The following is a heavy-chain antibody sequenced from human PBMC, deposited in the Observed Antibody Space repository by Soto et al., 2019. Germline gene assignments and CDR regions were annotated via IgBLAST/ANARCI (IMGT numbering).Heavy chain of an antibody. J-gene: IGHJ5*02. CDR2: IYYSGST. CDR1: GCSISSGDYY. D-gene: IGHD1-1*01. V-gene: IGHV4-30-4*01. CDR3: ARDWKGPLSRFDH. Sequence: PXETLSLTCTVSGCSISSGDYYWSWIRQPPGKGLEWIGYIYYSGSTYYNPSLKSRVTISVDTSKNQFSLKLSSVTAADTAVYYCARDWKGPLSRFDHWGQGTLVTVSS.